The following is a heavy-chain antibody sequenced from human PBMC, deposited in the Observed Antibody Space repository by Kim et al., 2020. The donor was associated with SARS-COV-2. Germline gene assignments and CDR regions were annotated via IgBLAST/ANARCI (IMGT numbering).Heavy chain of an antibody. D-gene: IGHD6-19*01. CDR2: IYYSGTT. V-gene: IGHV4-39*01. CDR1: GGSISSSSYY. J-gene: IGHJ6*02. CDR3: ARHLGVVVLGIAVAAPGGMDV. Sequence: SETLSLTCTVSGGSISSSSYYWGRLRQPPGQGLEWIGSIYYSGTTYYNPSPNSRVTISVDPSKNQFPLNLGSLTAADTAVYYCARHLGVVVLGIAVAAPGGMDVGGQGTTVTVSS.